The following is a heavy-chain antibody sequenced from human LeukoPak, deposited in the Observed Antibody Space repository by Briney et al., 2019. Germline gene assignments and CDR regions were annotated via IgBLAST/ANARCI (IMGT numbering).Heavy chain of an antibody. CDR3: AKLVGVDYGYYYMDV. J-gene: IGHJ6*03. CDR2: IKEDGSET. D-gene: IGHD4/OR15-4a*01. Sequence: GESLRLSCAASGFIFKKYWMNWVRQVPGKGLECLANIKEDGSETYYADSVKGRFTISRDNSKNTLYLQMNSLRAEDTAVYYCAKLVGVDYGYYYMDVWGKGTTVTVSS. V-gene: IGHV3-7*01. CDR1: GFIFKKYW.